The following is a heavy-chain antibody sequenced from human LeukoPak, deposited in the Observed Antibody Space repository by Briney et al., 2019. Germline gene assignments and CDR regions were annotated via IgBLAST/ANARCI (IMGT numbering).Heavy chain of an antibody. Sequence: SETLSLTCTVSGGSISSSSYYWGWIRQPPGKGLEWIGSIYYSGSTYYNPSLKSRVTISVDTSKNQFSLKLSSVTAADTAVYYCAREEVNTAMVTGWGQGTLVTVSS. J-gene: IGHJ4*02. V-gene: IGHV4-39*07. CDR3: AREEVNTAMVTG. CDR1: GGSISSSSYY. CDR2: IYYSGST. D-gene: IGHD5-18*01.